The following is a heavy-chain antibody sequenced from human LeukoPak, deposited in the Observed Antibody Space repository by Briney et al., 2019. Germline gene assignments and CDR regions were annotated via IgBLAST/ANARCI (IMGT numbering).Heavy chain of an antibody. Sequence: SETLSLTCAVSGGSISSGGYSWSWLRQPPGKGLEWIGYIYHSGSTYYNPSLKSRVTISVDRSKNQFSLKLSSVTAADTAVYYCARGQATFWYFDLWGRGTLVTVSS. D-gene: IGHD5-12*01. J-gene: IGHJ2*01. CDR1: GGSISSGGYS. CDR3: ARGQATFWYFDL. V-gene: IGHV4-30-2*01. CDR2: IYHSGST.